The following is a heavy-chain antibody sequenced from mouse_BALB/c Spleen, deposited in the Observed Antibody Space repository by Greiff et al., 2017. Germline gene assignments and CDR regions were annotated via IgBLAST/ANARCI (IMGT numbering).Heavy chain of an antibody. V-gene: IGHV3-2*02. CDR3: ARGGYDEAMDY. CDR2: ISYSGST. Sequence: EVKVEESGPGLVKPSQSLSLTCTVTGYSITSDYAWNWIRQFPGNKLEWMGYISYSGSTSYNPSLKSRISITRDTSNNQFFLQLNSVTTEDTATYYCARGGYDEAMDYWGQGTSVTVSS. CDR1: GYSITSDYA. J-gene: IGHJ4*01. D-gene: IGHD2-14*01.